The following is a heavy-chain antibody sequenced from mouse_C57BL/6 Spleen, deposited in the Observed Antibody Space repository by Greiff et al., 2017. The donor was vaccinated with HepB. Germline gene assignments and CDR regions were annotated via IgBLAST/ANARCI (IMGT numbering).Heavy chain of an antibody. CDR1: GYAFSSYW. CDR3: ARSSGPYYGSSPLFAY. V-gene: IGHV1-80*01. Sequence: VQLVESGAELVKPGASVKISCKASGYAFSSYWMNWVKQRPGKGLEWIGQIYPGDGDTNYNGKFKGKATLTADKSSSTAYMQLSSLTSEDSAVYFCARSSGPYYGSSPLFAYWGQGTLVTVSA. J-gene: IGHJ3*01. D-gene: IGHD1-1*01. CDR2: IYPGDGDT.